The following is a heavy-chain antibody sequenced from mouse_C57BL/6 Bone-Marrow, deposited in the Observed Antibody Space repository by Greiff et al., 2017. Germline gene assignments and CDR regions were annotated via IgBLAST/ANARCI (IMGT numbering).Heavy chain of an antibody. Sequence: DAGGGLVQPKGSLKLSCAASGFSFNTYAMNWVRQAPGKGLEWVARIRSKSNNYATYYADSVKDRFTISRDDSESMLYLQMNNLKTEDTAMYYCVSLYSNYPYYAMDYWGQGTSVTVSS. D-gene: IGHD2-5*01. J-gene: IGHJ4*01. V-gene: IGHV10-1*01. CDR1: GFSFNTYA. CDR3: VSLYSNYPYYAMDY. CDR2: IRSKSNNYAT.